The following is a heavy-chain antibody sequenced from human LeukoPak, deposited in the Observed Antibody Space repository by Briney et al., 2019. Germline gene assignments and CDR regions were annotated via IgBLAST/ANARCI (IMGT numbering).Heavy chain of an antibody. D-gene: IGHD1-26*01. CDR1: GYTLTELS. V-gene: IGHV1-24*01. Sequence: ASVKVSCKVSGYTLTELSMHWVRQAPGKGLEWMGGSDPEDGETIYAQKFQGRVTMTEDTSTDTAYMELSSLRSEDTAVYYCATGSGSYAKDGFDYWGQGTLVTVSS. CDR2: SDPEDGET. CDR3: ATGSGSYAKDGFDY. J-gene: IGHJ4*02.